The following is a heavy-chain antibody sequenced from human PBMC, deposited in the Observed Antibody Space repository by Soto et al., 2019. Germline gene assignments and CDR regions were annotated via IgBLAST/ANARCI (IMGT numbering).Heavy chain of an antibody. CDR2: ISSSSSYI. V-gene: IGHV3-21*01. CDR1: GFTFSSYS. CDR3: ARDPPIRIPIFGVVNDYYYGMDV. D-gene: IGHD3-3*01. Sequence: EVQLVESGGGLVKPGGSLRLSCAASGFTFSSYSMNWVRQAPGKGLEWVASISSSSSYIYYADSVKGRFTISRDNAKNSLYLQMNSLRAEDTAVYYCARDPPIRIPIFGVVNDYYYGMDVWGQGTTVTVSS. J-gene: IGHJ6*02.